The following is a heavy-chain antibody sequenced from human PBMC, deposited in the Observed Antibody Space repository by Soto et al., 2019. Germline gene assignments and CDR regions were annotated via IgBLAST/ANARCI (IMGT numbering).Heavy chain of an antibody. CDR2: ISWNSGNI. Sequence: EVQVVEWGGGLEQPGRSLRLSCAASGFSFDDYAMHWVRQAPGKGLEWVSYISWNSGNIVYSDSVKGRFTISRDNAKNSLSLQMNSLRAQDTALYYCTKGSSTSCFSPLDHWGQGTLVTVSS. D-gene: IGHD2-2*01. J-gene: IGHJ4*02. CDR1: GFSFDDYA. CDR3: TKGSSTSCFSPLDH. V-gene: IGHV3-9*01.